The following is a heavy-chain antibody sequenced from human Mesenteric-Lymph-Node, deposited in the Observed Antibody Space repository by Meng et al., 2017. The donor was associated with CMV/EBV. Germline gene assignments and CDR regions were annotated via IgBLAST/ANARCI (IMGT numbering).Heavy chain of an antibody. CDR1: GYTFTGYY. CDR2: INPNSGGT. CDR3: ARVSGYCSGGSGYPGDY. Sequence: ASVKVSCKASGYTFTGYYMHWVRQAPGQGLEWMGWINPNSGGTNFAQKFQGRVTMTRDTSISTAYMELSSLSSDDTAVYYCARVSGYCSGGSGYPGDYWGQGTLVTVSS. V-gene: IGHV1-2*02. J-gene: IGHJ4*02. D-gene: IGHD2-15*01.